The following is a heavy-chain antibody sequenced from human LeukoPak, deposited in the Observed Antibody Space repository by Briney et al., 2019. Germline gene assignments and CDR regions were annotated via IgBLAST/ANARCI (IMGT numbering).Heavy chain of an antibody. CDR2: IIPIFGTA. Sequence: ASVKVSCKASGGTFSSYAISWVRQAPGQGLEWMGRIIPIFGTANYAQKFQGRVTITTDESTSTAYMELSSLRSEDTAVSYCARSSGYDQKAPDYWGQGTLVTVSS. D-gene: IGHD5-12*01. CDR3: ARSSGYDQKAPDY. J-gene: IGHJ4*02. V-gene: IGHV1-69*05. CDR1: GGTFSSYA.